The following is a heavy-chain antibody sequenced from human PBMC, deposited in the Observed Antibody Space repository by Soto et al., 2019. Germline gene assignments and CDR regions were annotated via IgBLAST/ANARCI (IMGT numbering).Heavy chain of an antibody. V-gene: IGHV4-39*01. J-gene: IGHJ6*02. Sequence: SETLSLTCTVSGGSISSSSYYWGWIRQPPGKGLEWIGSIYYSGSTYYNPSLKSRVTISVDTSKNQFSLKLSSVTAADTAVYYCARQEGRLGIAAAGTRDYYYYGMDVWGQGTTVTVS. CDR1: GGSISSSSYY. CDR3: ARQEGRLGIAAAGTRDYYYYGMDV. CDR2: IYYSGST. D-gene: IGHD6-13*01.